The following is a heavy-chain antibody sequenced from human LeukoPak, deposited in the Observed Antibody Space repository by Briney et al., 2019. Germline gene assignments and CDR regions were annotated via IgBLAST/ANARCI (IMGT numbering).Heavy chain of an antibody. V-gene: IGHV4-39*01. D-gene: IGHD3-9*01. CDR2: IYYSGST. Sequence: SETLSLTCTVSGGSISTSSYYWGWIRQPPGKGLEWIGSIYYSGSTYYNPSLKSRVTISVDTSKNQFSLKLSSVTAADTAVYYCASASTQYYDILTGYPPDYWGQGTLVTVSS. CDR1: GGSISTSSYY. J-gene: IGHJ4*02. CDR3: ASASTQYYDILTGYPPDY.